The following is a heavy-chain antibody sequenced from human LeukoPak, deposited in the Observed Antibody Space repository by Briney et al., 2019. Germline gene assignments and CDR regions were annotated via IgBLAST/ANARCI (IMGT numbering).Heavy chain of an antibody. CDR1: GGTVSRYP. V-gene: IGHV1-8*01. CDR3: ARNYDILTGEFDY. CDR2: MNPNSGNT. Sequence: ASVKVSCKASGGTVSRYPINWVRQATGQGLEWMGWMNPNSGNTGYAQKFQGRVTMTRNTSISTAYMELSSLRSEDTAVYYCARNYDILTGEFDYWGQGTLVTVSS. J-gene: IGHJ4*02. D-gene: IGHD3-9*01.